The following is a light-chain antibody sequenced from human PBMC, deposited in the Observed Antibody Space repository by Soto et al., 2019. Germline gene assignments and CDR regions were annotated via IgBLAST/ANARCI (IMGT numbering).Light chain of an antibody. CDR2: DAS. V-gene: IGKV1-5*01. Sequence: IQMTPSPSTLSASLGARVTITCRASQSISSWLGWYPQTPGKAPNLLIYDASRLESGVPSRFSRRGTGTEFTLTISSLQPDDFATDYCQQYNSYSRTFGQGTKVDIK. CDR1: QSISSW. CDR3: QQYNSYSRT. J-gene: IGKJ1*01.